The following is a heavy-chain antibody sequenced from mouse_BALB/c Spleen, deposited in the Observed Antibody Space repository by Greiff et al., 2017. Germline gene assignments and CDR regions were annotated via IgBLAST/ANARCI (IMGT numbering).Heavy chain of an antibody. CDR2: INPSNGGT. CDR3: TRARDGFAY. V-gene: IGHV1S81*02. J-gene: IGHJ3*01. Sequence: VQLQQSGAELVKPGASVKLSCKASGYTFTSYYMYWVKQRPGQGLEWIGGINPSNGGTNFNEKFKSKATLTVDKSSSTAYMQLSSLTSEDSAVYYCTRARDGFAYWGQGTLVTVSA. D-gene: IGHD3-3*01. CDR1: GYTFTSYY.